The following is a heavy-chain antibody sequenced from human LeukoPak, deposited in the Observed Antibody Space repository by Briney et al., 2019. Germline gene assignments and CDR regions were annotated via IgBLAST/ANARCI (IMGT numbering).Heavy chain of an antibody. CDR3: ARAYYYDSSGYPLFDY. CDR1: GGSISSYY. V-gene: IGHV4-59*08. J-gene: IGHJ4*02. Sequence: SGTLSLTCTVSGGSISSYYWSWIRQPPGKGLEWIGYIYYSGSTNYNPSLKSRVTISVDTSKNQFSLKLSSVTAADTAVYYCARAYYYDSSGYPLFDYWGQGTLVTVSS. CDR2: IYYSGST. D-gene: IGHD3-22*01.